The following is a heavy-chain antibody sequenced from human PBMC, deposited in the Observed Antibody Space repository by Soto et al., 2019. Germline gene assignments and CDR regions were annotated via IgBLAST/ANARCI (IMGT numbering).Heavy chain of an antibody. J-gene: IGHJ4*02. D-gene: IGHD1-1*01. CDR1: GFPFSGYN. CDR2: IKSDRSGI. Sequence: EVQLVESGGGLVQPGGSLRLSCAASGFPFSGYNMNWIRQAPGKGLEWVSCIKSDRSGIWYADSVKGRFTMSRDNAKNSLHLQMNSLRDEDTAVYFCARDSNWSSDYWGQGTLVAVSS. CDR3: ARDSNWSSDY. V-gene: IGHV3-48*02.